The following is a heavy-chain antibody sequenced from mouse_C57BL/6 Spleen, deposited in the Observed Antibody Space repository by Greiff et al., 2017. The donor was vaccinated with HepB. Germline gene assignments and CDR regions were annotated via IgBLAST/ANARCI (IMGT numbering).Heavy chain of an antibody. Sequence: EVKLMESGEGLVKPGGSLKLSCAASGFTFSSYAMSWVRQTPEKRLEWVAYISSGGDYIYYADTVKGRFTISRDNARNTLYLQMSSLKSEDTAMYYCTRAHYYGSSAWYFDVWGTGTTVTVSS. CDR1: GFTFSSYA. J-gene: IGHJ1*03. V-gene: IGHV5-9-1*02. CDR2: ISSGGDYI. D-gene: IGHD1-1*01. CDR3: TRAHYYGSSAWYFDV.